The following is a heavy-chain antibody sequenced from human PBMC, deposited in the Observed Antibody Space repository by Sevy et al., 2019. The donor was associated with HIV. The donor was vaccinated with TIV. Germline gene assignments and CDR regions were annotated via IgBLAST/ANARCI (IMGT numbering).Heavy chain of an antibody. CDR3: AKAPRGYSYASFFDY. J-gene: IGHJ4*02. Sequence: GGSLRLSCAASGFTFTSYGMHWVRQAPGKGLEWVAVISYDGSNKYYADSVKGRFTISRDKSKNTRYLQMNSLRAEDTAVYYCAKAPRGYSYASFFDYWGQGTLVTVSS. V-gene: IGHV3-30*18. D-gene: IGHD5-18*01. CDR1: GFTFTSYG. CDR2: ISYDGSNK.